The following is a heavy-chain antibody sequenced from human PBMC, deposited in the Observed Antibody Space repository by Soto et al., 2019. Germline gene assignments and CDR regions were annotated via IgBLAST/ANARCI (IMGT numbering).Heavy chain of an antibody. J-gene: IGHJ6*02. CDR1: GLPFGDNW. Sequence: PGGSLRLSCAASGLPFGDNWMHWVRQAPGKGLVWVSRISNDGSDTTYADSVRGRFTVSRDNAKNTLYLQMNSPRAEDTAVYYCARGDSMITFGPRYGMDVWGQGTTVTVSS. CDR2: ISNDGSDT. CDR3: ARGDSMITFGPRYGMDV. D-gene: IGHD3-16*01. V-gene: IGHV3-74*01.